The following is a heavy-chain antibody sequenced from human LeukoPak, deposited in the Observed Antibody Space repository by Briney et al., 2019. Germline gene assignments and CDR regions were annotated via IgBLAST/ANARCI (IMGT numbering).Heavy chain of an antibody. CDR3: AREEGGKLGIDYYFDY. D-gene: IGHD7-27*01. CDR1: GFTLSSYS. Sequence: GGSLRLSCAASGFTLSSYSMNWARQAPGKGLEWVSSISSSSIYIYYADSVKGRFTISRDNAKNSLYLQMNSLRAEDTAMYYCAREEGGKLGIDYYFDYWGQGTLVTVSS. V-gene: IGHV3-21*06. CDR2: ISSSSIYI. J-gene: IGHJ4*02.